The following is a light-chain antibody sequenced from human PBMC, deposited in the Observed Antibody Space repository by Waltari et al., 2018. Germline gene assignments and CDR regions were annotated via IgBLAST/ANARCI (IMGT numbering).Light chain of an antibody. Sequence: QSALTQPASVSGSPGQSITISCTGTSSDVGGYNSVPWYQQHPGKAPKLMIYEVSNRPSGVSNRFSGSKSGNTASLTISGLQAEDEADYYCSSYTSSSTSFGTGTKVTVL. V-gene: IGLV2-14*01. J-gene: IGLJ1*01. CDR2: EVS. CDR3: SSYTSSSTS. CDR1: SSDVGGYNS.